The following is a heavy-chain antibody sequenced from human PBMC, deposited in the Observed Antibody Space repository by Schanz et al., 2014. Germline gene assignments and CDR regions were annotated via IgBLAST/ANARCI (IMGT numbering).Heavy chain of an antibody. J-gene: IGHJ4*02. CDR1: GYSFSTYA. V-gene: IGHV7-4-1*02. CDR2: INTKTGNP. Sequence: QVHLVQSESELKNPGASVKVSCKTSGYSFSTYAMNWVRQAPGQGLEWMGWINTKTGNPTYAQGFTGRFVLSLDTSVSTTHLQITNLKADDTAVYYCARGYCAGTSCPIFDYWGQGTLVTVSS. D-gene: IGHD2-2*01. CDR3: ARGYCAGTSCPIFDY.